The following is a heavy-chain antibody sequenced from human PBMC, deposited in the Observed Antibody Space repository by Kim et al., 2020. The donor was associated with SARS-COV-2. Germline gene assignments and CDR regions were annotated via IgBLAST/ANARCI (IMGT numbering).Heavy chain of an antibody. V-gene: IGHV3-7*01. CDR2: IKQDGSEK. D-gene: IGHD6-13*01. CDR1: GFTFSSYW. Sequence: GGSLRLSCAASGFTFSSYWMSWVRQAPGKGLEWVANIKQDGSEKYYVDSVKGRFTISRDNAKNSLYLQMNSLRAEDTAVYYCARGGGSWYENWFDPWGQGTLVTVSS. CDR3: ARGGGSWYENWFDP. J-gene: IGHJ5*02.